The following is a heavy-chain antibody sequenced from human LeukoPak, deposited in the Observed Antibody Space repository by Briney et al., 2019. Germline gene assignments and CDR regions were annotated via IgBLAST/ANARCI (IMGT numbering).Heavy chain of an antibody. J-gene: IGHJ6*03. CDR3: ARLTYYYGSGSRKKMYYYYMDV. V-gene: IGHV4-34*01. D-gene: IGHD3-10*01. CDR2: INHSGST. CDR1: GGSFSGYY. Sequence: PSETLSLTCAVYGGSFSGYYWSWIRQPPGKGLEWIGEINHSGSTNYNPSLKSRVTISVDTSKNQFSLKLSSVTAADTAVYYCARLTYYYGSGSRKKMYYYYMDVWGKGTTVTVSS.